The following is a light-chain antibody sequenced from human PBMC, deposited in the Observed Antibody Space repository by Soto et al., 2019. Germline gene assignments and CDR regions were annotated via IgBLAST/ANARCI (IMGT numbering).Light chain of an antibody. Sequence: SALTQPASVSGSPGQSITISCTGTSSDVGGYNYVSWYQQHPVKAPKLMIYEVNNRPSEVSNRFSGSKSGNTASLTISGHQPEDEADYYSNSYTSRHTFDLATGTKVTV. CDR1: SSDVGGYNY. V-gene: IGLV2-14*01. CDR2: EVN. CDR3: NSYTSRHTFD. J-gene: IGLJ1*01.